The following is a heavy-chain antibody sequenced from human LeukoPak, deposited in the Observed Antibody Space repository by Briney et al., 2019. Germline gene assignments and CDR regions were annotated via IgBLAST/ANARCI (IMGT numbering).Heavy chain of an antibody. CDR2: FYYSGSS. V-gene: IGHV4-59*01. Sequence: SETLSLTCTVSGGSISSYYWSWIRQPPGKGLEWIGYFYYSGSSNYNPSLKSRVTISGDTSKKQFSLKLSSVTAADTAVYYCARFRSPDAFDMWGQGTMVAVSS. CDR3: ARFRSPDAFDM. CDR1: GGSISSYY. J-gene: IGHJ3*02.